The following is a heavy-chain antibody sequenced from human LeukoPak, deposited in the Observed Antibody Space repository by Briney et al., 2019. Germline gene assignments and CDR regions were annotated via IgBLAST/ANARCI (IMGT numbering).Heavy chain of an antibody. V-gene: IGHV3-30*03. CDR3: ARDRSVITMVRGVILDY. CDR2: ISFDESNK. CDR1: GFTFSSYG. D-gene: IGHD3-10*01. J-gene: IGHJ4*02. Sequence: GSLRLSCAASGFTFSSYGMHWVRQAPGKGLEWVALISFDESNKYYLDSVKGRFTISRDNSKNTLYLQMNSLRPEDTAVYYCARDRSVITMVRGVILDYWGQGTLVTVSS.